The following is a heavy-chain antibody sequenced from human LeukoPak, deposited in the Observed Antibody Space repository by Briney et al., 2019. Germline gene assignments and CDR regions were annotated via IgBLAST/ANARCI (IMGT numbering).Heavy chain of an antibody. D-gene: IGHD3-22*01. J-gene: IGHJ4*02. Sequence: HPGGSLRLSCAVSGITLSNYGMSWVRQAPGKGLEWVAGISDSGGRTNYADSVKGRFIISRDNPKNTLYLQMNSLRAEDTAVYFCAKRGVVIRVIRVGFHKEAYYFDSWGQGALVTVSS. CDR1: GITLSNYG. CDR2: ISDSGGRT. CDR3: AKRGVVIRVIRVGFHKEAYYFDS. V-gene: IGHV3-23*01.